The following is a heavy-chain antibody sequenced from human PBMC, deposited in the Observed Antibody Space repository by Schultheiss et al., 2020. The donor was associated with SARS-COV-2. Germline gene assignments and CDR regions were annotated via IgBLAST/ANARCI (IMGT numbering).Heavy chain of an antibody. Sequence: GGSLRLSCAASGFTFSSYSMNLVRQAPGKGLEWVSAISGSGGSTYYADSVKGRFTVSRDNSKNTLYLQMNSLRAEDTAVYYCAKGQYYYDSSGHDYWGQGTLVTVSS. CDR2: ISGSGGST. CDR1: GFTFSSYS. D-gene: IGHD3-22*01. J-gene: IGHJ4*02. CDR3: AKGQYYYDSSGHDY. V-gene: IGHV3-23*01.